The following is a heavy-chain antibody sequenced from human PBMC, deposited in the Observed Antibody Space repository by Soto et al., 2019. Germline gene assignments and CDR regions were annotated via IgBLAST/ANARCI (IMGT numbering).Heavy chain of an antibody. CDR1: GGTFSSYA. V-gene: IGHV1-69*06. J-gene: IGHJ5*02. Sequence: QVQLVQSGAEVTKPGSSVKVSCKASGGTFSSYAISWVRQAPGPGLEWMGGIIPIFGTANYAQKFQGRVTITADKSTSTAYMELSSLRSEDTAVYYCARVHVVPAAIRLNWFDPWGQGTLVTVSS. CDR3: ARVHVVPAAIRLNWFDP. D-gene: IGHD2-2*01. CDR2: IIPIFGTA.